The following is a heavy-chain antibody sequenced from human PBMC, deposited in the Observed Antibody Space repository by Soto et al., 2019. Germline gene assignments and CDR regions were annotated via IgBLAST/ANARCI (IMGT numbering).Heavy chain of an antibody. V-gene: IGHV4-59*01. CDR1: GGSISSYY. Sequence: SETLSLTCTVSGGSISSYYWSWIRQPPGKGLEWIGYIYYSGSTNYNPSLKSRVTISVDTSKNQFSLKLSSVTAADTAVYYCARGSITIFGVVADAFDIWGQGTMVTVS. CDR2: IYYSGST. CDR3: ARGSITIFGVVADAFDI. D-gene: IGHD3-3*01. J-gene: IGHJ3*02.